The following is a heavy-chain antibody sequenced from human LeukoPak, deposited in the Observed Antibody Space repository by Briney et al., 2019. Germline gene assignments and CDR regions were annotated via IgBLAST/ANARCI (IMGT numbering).Heavy chain of an antibody. Sequence: TSSETLSLTCTVSGGSISSYYWSWIRQPPGKGLECMGYIYYSGSTNHNPSLKSRVTISVDTSKNQFSLKLSSVTAADTAVYYCARGGLSCSSTSCYLNWFDPWGQGTLVTVSS. CDR3: ARGGLSCSSTSCYLNWFDP. V-gene: IGHV4-59*01. J-gene: IGHJ5*02. CDR2: IYYSGST. CDR1: GGSISSYY. D-gene: IGHD2-2*01.